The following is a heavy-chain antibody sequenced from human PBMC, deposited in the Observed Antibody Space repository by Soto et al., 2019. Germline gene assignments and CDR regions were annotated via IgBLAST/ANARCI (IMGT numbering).Heavy chain of an antibody. V-gene: IGHV4-30-2*05. Sequence: TLSLTCAVSGGSISSGGYSWSWIRQPPGKGLEWIGYIYSSGSTYYNPSLKSRVTISVDTSKNQFSLKLSSVTAADTAVYYCARESRVGAITWFDPWGQGTLVTVSS. D-gene: IGHD1-26*01. CDR2: IYSSGST. CDR1: GGSISSGGYS. CDR3: ARESRVGAITWFDP. J-gene: IGHJ5*02.